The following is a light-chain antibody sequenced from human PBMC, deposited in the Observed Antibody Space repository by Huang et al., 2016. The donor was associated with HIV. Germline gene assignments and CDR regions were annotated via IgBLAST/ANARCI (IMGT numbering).Light chain of an antibody. CDR3: QQYDNVPYT. Sequence: DIQLTQSPSSLSASVGDRVTITCQASQDINNYLNWYQEKPGKAPKLLIYDASNLETGVPSRFRGSGSETDFTFTISGLQPEDIATYYCQQYDNVPYTFGQGTKLEIK. CDR2: DAS. V-gene: IGKV1-33*01. CDR1: QDINNY. J-gene: IGKJ2*01.